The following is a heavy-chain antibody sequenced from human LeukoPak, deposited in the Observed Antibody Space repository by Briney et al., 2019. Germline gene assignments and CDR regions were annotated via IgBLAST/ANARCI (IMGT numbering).Heavy chain of an antibody. D-gene: IGHD3-22*01. CDR3: ARKQGNDSSGYYYVALGNWFDP. CDR2: SSYSGST. J-gene: IGHJ5*02. CDR1: GDSISTYY. V-gene: IGHV4-59*08. Sequence: SETLSLTCTVSGDSISTYYWTWIRQPPGKGLEWIGSSSYSGSTNYHPSLKSRVTISVDTSKNQFSLKLSSVTAADTAVYYCARKQGNDSSGYYYVALGNWFDPWGQGTLVTVSS.